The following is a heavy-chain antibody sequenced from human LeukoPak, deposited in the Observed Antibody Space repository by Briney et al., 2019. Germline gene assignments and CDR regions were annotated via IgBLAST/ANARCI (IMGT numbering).Heavy chain of an antibody. CDR2: IKQDGSEK. CDR3: AGSSSWYNYYYYGMDV. CDR1: GFAFSSYW. Sequence: GGSLRLSWAASGFAFSSYWMSWVRQAPGKGLEWVANIKQDGSEKYYVDSVKGRFTISRDNAKNSLYLQMNSLRAEDTAVYYCAGSSSWYNYYYYGMDVWGQGTTVTVSS. J-gene: IGHJ6*02. D-gene: IGHD6-13*01. V-gene: IGHV3-7*03.